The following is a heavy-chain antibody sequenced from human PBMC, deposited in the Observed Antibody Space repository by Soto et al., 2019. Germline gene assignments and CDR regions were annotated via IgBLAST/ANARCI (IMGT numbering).Heavy chain of an antibody. CDR1: GFAFSTYA. J-gene: IGHJ6*02. Sequence: GGSLRLSCAASGFAFSTYAMTWVRQAPGKGLEWVSVISVIGGSSYYAASVKGRFTISRDNSKNTLFLQMNGLRAEDTAVYYCAKVTKRAAAGRYEYYKYGMDVWGQGTTVTVSS. CDR3: AKVTKRAAAGRYEYYKYGMDV. CDR2: ISVIGGSS. V-gene: IGHV3-23*01. D-gene: IGHD6-13*01.